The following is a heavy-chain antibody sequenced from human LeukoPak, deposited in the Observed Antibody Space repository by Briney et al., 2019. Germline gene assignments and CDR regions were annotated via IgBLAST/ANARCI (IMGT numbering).Heavy chain of an antibody. J-gene: IGHJ4*02. V-gene: IGHV1-3*01. CDR1: GYIFTSYA. CDR3: ARPHAKVGASLFDY. CDR2: IDAGNGNT. D-gene: IGHD1-26*01. Sequence: GASVKVSCKASGYIFTSYAIHWVRQAPGQRLEWMGWIDAGNGNTKYSQKFQGRVTITRDTSASTAYMELSSLRSEDTAVYYCARPHAKVGASLFDYWGQGTLVTVSS.